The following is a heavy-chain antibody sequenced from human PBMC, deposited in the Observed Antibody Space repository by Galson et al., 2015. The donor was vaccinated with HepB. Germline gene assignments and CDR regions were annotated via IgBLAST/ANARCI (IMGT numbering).Heavy chain of an antibody. CDR3: AKSLLAYYYYYMDV. CDR2: ISRNSGSI. CDR1: GFTFDDYA. J-gene: IGHJ6*03. V-gene: IGHV3-9*01. Sequence: SLRLSCAASGFTFDDYAMHWVRQAPGKGLEWVSGISRNSGSIGYADSVKGRFTISRDNAKNSLYLQMNSLGAEDTALYYCAKSLLAYYYYYMDVWGKGTTVTVSS.